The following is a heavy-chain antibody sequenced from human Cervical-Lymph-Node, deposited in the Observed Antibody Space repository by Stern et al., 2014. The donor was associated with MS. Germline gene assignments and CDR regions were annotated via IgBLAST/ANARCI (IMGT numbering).Heavy chain of an antibody. CDR2: ISANNGNT. CDR1: GYTFTSYG. D-gene: IGHD6-19*01. J-gene: IGHJ6*02. V-gene: IGHV1-18*01. CDR3: ARESRYSSGYRDYYYYGMDV. Sequence: QVQLGQSGAEVKKPGASVKVSCKASGYTFTSYGISWVRQAPGQGLEWMGWISANNGNTNYAQKLQGRVTMTTDTSTSTAYMELRSLRSDDTAVYYCARESRYSSGYRDYYYYGMDVWGQGTTVTVSS.